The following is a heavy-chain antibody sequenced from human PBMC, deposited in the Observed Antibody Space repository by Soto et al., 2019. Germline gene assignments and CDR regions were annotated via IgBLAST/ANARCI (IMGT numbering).Heavy chain of an antibody. D-gene: IGHD3-10*01. Sequence: QITLKESGPTLVKPTQTLTLTCTFSGFSLSTSGVGVGWIRRPPGKALEWLALIYWEDDKRYIPSLKSRLTITKDTSKNQVVLTMTNMDPMDTATYYCAHRGTAFDYWGQGTLVTVSS. CDR2: IYWEDDK. V-gene: IGHV2-5*02. J-gene: IGHJ4*02. CDR1: GFSLSTSGVG. CDR3: AHRGTAFDY.